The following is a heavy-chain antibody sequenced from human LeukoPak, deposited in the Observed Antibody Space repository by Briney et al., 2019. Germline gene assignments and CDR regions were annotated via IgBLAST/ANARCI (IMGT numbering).Heavy chain of an antibody. CDR1: GGSFSGYY. CDR3: AIRTSLLWRRRDAFDI. J-gene: IGHJ3*02. CDR2: INHSGST. Sequence: SETLSLTCAVYGGSFSGYYWSWIRQPPGKGLEWIGEINHSGSTNYSPSLKSRVTISVDTSKNQFSLKLSSVTAADTAVYYCAIRTSLLWRRRDAFDIWDQGTMVTVSS. D-gene: IGHD3-10*01. V-gene: IGHV4-34*01.